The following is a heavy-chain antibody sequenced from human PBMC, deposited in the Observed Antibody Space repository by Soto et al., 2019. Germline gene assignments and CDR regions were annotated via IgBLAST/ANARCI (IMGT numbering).Heavy chain of an antibody. CDR3: AHRCPARPIEAAGTRWFDP. J-gene: IGHJ5*02. Sequence: SGPTLVNPTQTLTLTCTFSGFSLSTSGVGVGWIRQPPGKALEWLALIYWNDDKRYSPSLKSRLTITKDTSKNQVVLTMTNMDPVDTATYYCAHRCPARPIEAAGTRWFDPWGQGTLVTVSS. V-gene: IGHV2-5*01. D-gene: IGHD6-13*01. CDR1: GFSLSTSGVG. CDR2: IYWNDDK.